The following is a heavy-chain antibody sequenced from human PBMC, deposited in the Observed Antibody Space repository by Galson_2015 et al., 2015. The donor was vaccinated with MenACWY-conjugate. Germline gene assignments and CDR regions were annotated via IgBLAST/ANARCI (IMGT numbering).Heavy chain of an antibody. CDR3: ARDLAGYSSSWYGSGVGY. J-gene: IGHJ4*02. D-gene: IGHD6-13*01. Sequence: SVKVSCKASGYTFTSYGISWVRQAPGQGLEWMGWISAYNGNTNYAQKLQGRVTMTTDTSTSTAYMELRSLRSDDTAVYYCARDLAGYSSSWYGSGVGYWGQGTLVTVSS. CDR1: GYTFTSYG. V-gene: IGHV1-18*01. CDR2: ISAYNGNT.